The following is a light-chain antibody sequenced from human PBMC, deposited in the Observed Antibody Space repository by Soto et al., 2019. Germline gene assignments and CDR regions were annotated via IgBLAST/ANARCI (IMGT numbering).Light chain of an antibody. Sequence: EIVLTQSPDTLSLSPGERATLSCMASQSVRSNYLAWYQQKPGQAPRFLIYDASSRATGIPDRFSGSGSGTDFTLTISRLEPEDFAVYYCQQYGSSPLTFGGGTKV. V-gene: IGKV3-20*01. CDR1: QSVRSNY. CDR3: QQYGSSPLT. J-gene: IGKJ4*01. CDR2: DAS.